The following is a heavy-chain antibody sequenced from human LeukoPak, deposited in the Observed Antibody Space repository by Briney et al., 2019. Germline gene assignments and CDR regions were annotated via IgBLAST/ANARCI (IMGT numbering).Heavy chain of an antibody. V-gene: IGHV4-39*01. CDR3: ARQGTMTRGGYWLDP. Sequence: SETLSLTCTVSGASINTINFYWSWIRQPPGQFLESIGSIFYTGRAYSNASLNSRVTISVDTSKNQFSLKLISVTAADTAVYYCARQGTMTRGGYWLDPWGQGTLVTVSS. CDR2: IFYTGRA. D-gene: IGHD3-10*01. J-gene: IGHJ5*02. CDR1: GASINTINFY.